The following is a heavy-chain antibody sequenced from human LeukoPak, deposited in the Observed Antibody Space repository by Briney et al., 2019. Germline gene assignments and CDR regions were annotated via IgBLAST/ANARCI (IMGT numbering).Heavy chain of an antibody. V-gene: IGHV1-69*04. CDR3: AGDAPHYGGNSGFAY. J-gene: IGHJ4*02. CDR2: IIPILGIA. D-gene: IGHD4-23*01. CDR1: GGTFSSYT. Sequence: EASVKVSCKASGGTFSSYTISWVRQAPGKGLEWMGRIIPILGIANYAQKFQGRVTITADKSTSTAYMELSSLRSEDTAVYYCAGDAPHYGGNSGFAYWGQGTLVTVSS.